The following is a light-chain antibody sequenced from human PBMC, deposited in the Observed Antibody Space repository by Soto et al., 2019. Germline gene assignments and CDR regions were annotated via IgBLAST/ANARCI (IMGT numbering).Light chain of an antibody. V-gene: IGKV1-33*01. CDR3: QQYYNLPIT. Sequence: DIQMTQSPSSLPASVGDRVTITCQASQDISNHLNWYQQKPGKAPKLLIYDASNLETGVPSRFSGSGSGTDFTVTISSLQPEDFATYSCQQYYNLPITFGQGTRLEIK. J-gene: IGKJ5*01. CDR1: QDISNH. CDR2: DAS.